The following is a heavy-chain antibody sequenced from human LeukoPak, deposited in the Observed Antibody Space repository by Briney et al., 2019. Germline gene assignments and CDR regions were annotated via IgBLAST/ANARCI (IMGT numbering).Heavy chain of an antibody. CDR2: INHSGST. Sequence: SETLSLTCAVYGGSFSGYYWSWIRQPPGKGLEWIGEINHSGSTNYNPPLKSRVTISVDTSKNQFSLKLSSVTAADTAVYYCARDVDTALDYWGQGTLVTVSS. V-gene: IGHV4-34*01. CDR1: GGSFSGYY. J-gene: IGHJ4*02. D-gene: IGHD5-18*01. CDR3: ARDVDTALDY.